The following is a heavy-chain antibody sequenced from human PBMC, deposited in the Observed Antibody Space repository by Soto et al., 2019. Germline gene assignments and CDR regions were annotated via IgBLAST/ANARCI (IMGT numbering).Heavy chain of an antibody. CDR2: ISYDGSNK. J-gene: IGHJ6*03. D-gene: IGHD3-10*01. CDR1: GFTFSSYG. Sequence: GGSLRLSCAASGFTFSSYGMHWVRQAPGKGLEWVAVISYDGSNKYYADSVKGRFTISRDNSKNTLYLQMNSLRAEDTAVYYCAKDRFKRFGGDYYMDVWGKGTTVTVSS. CDR3: AKDRFKRFGGDYYMDV. V-gene: IGHV3-30*18.